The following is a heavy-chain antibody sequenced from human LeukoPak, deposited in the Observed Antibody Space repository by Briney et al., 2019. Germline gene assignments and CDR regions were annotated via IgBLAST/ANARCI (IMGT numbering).Heavy chain of an antibody. D-gene: IGHD4-23*01. J-gene: IGHJ4*02. V-gene: IGHV3-11*06. CDR2: ISSSSSYT. CDR3: ASAVYGGNDY. CDR1: GFTFSDYY. Sequence: PGGSLRLSCAASGFTFSDYYMSWIRQAPGKGLEWVSYISSSSSYTNYADSVKGRFTISRDNAKNSLYLQMNSLRDEDTAVYYCASAVYGGNDYWGQGTLVTVSS.